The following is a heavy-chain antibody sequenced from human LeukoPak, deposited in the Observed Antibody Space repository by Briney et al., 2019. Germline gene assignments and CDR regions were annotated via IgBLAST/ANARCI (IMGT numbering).Heavy chain of an antibody. V-gene: IGHV1-2*04. CDR2: INPNSGGT. CDR1: GYTFTGYY. CDR3: ARDSSDLEYYFDY. D-gene: IGHD3-22*01. J-gene: IGHJ4*02. Sequence: ASVKVSCKASGYTFTGYYMHWVRQAPGQGLEWMGWINPNSGGTNYAQKFQGWVTMTRDTSISTAYMELSRLRSDDTAVYYCARDSSDLEYYFDYWGQGTLVTVSS.